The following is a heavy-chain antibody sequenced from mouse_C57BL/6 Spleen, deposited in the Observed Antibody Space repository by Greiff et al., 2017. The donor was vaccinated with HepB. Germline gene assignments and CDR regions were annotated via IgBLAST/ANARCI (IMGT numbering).Heavy chain of an antibody. CDR1: GYTLTDYN. J-gene: IGHJ2*01. Sequence: VQLQQSGPELVKPGASVKKSGRAPGYTLTDYNMNGVKQSNGKSLEWIGDINPNNGGTSYNHKFKGKATLTVDKSSSTAYMELRSLTSEDSAVYYCARYLGDYWGQGTTLTVSS. V-gene: IGHV1-26*01. CDR3: ARYLGDY. D-gene: IGHD4-1*01. CDR2: INPNNGGT.